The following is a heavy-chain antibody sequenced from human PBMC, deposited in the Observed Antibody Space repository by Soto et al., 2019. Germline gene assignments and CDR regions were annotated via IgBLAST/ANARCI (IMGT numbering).Heavy chain of an antibody. D-gene: IGHD6-13*01. CDR1: GFTFDDYA. CDR3: ATDMGGSLIAAAGTAGYGMDV. V-gene: IGHV3-9*01. CDR2: ISWNSGSI. J-gene: IGHJ6*02. Sequence: EVQLVESGGGLVQPGRSLRLSCAASGFTFDDYAMHWVRQAPGKGLEWVSGISWNSGSIGYADSVKGRFTISRDNAKNSLYLQMNRLRAEDTALYYCATDMGGSLIAAAGTAGYGMDVWGQGTTVTVSS.